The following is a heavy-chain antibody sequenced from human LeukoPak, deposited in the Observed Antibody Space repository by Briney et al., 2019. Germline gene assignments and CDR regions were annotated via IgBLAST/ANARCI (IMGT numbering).Heavy chain of an antibody. D-gene: IGHD5-18*01. CDR2: IYYSGST. V-gene: IGHV4-39*01. CDR1: GGSISSSSYY. CDR3: ARVNGYAPWGYYYYYMDV. Sequence: PSETLSLTCTVSGGSISSSSYYWGWIRQPPGKGLEWIGSIYYSGSTYYNPSLKSRVTISVDTSKNQFSLKLSSVTAADTAVYYCARVNGYAPWGYYYYYMDVWGKGTTVTISS. J-gene: IGHJ6*03.